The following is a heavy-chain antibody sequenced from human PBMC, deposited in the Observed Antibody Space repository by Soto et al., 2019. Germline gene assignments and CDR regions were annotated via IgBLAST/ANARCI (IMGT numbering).Heavy chain of an antibody. CDR1: GGSISSGGYY. V-gene: IGHV4-31*03. D-gene: IGHD4-17*01. CDR3: ARQRTVTPPIDY. J-gene: IGHJ4*02. Sequence: QVQLQESGPGLVKPSQTLSLTCTVSGGSISSGGYYWRWIRQHPGKGLEWIGYIYYSGSTYYNPPRKSRVTISVDTSKNQCSLKLSSVTAADTAVYYCARQRTVTPPIDYWGQGTLVTVSS. CDR2: IYYSGST.